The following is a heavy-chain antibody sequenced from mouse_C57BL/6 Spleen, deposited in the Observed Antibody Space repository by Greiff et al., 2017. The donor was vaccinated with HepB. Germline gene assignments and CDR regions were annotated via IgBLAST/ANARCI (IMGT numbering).Heavy chain of an antibody. Sequence: VQLQQPGAELVKPGASVKLSCKASGYTFTSYWMQWVKQRPGQGLEWIGEIDPSDSYTNYNQKFKGKATLTVDTSSSTAYMQLSSLTSEDSAVYYCASPYDLDYWSQGTTLTVSS. CDR3: ASPYDLDY. CDR1: GYTFTSYW. J-gene: IGHJ2*01. D-gene: IGHD2-12*01. CDR2: IDPSDSYT. V-gene: IGHV1-50*01.